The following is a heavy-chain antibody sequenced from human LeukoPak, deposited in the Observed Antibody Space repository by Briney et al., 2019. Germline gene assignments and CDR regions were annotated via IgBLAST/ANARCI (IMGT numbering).Heavy chain of an antibody. CDR3: AREGSSSLMFDY. Sequence: PSETLSLTCAVYGGSFSSYYWSWIRQPPGKGLEWIGEINHSGSTNYNPSLKSRVTISVDTSKNQFSLKLSSVTAADTAVYYCAREGSSSLMFDYWGQGTLVTVSS. D-gene: IGHD6-6*01. J-gene: IGHJ4*02. CDR2: INHSGST. CDR1: GGSFSSYY. V-gene: IGHV4-34*01.